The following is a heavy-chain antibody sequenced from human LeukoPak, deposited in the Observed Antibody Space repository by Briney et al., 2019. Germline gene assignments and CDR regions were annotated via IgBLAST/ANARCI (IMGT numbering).Heavy chain of an antibody. D-gene: IGHD2/OR15-2a*01. CDR1: GASISNTYY. CDR3: ATNSTGSAFDY. Sequence: SETLSLTCTVSGASISNTYYWSWIRQLPGKGLEWIGNLYNIGSITYKPSLKSRVTMSIDMSKNQFSLRLTSVTAAETAVYFCATNSTGSAFDYWGQGILVTVSS. V-gene: IGHV4-59*08. CDR2: LYNIGSI. J-gene: IGHJ4*02.